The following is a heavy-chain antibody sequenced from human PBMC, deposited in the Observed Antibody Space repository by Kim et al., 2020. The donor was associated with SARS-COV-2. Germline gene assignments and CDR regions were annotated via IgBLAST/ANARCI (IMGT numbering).Heavy chain of an antibody. Sequence: GGSLRLSCAASGFTFSSYGMHWVRQAPGKGLEWVAVISYDGSNKYYADSVKGRFTISRDNSKNTLYLQMNSLRAEDTAVYYCAKAKAPGYSSSWYFRFYGMDVWGQGTTVTVSS. CDR2: ISYDGSNK. V-gene: IGHV3-30*18. CDR3: AKAKAPGYSSSWYFRFYGMDV. J-gene: IGHJ6*01. CDR1: GFTFSSYG. D-gene: IGHD6-13*01.